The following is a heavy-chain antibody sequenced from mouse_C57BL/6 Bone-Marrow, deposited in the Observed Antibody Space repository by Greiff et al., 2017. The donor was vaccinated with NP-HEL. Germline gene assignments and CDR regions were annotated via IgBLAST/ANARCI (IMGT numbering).Heavy chain of an antibody. V-gene: IGHV1-19*01. D-gene: IGHD2-5*01. CDR1: GYTFTDYY. Sequence: EVQLQQSGPVLVKPGASVKMSCKASGYTFTDYYMNWVKQSHGKSLEWIGVINPYNGGTSYNQKFKGKATLTVDKSSSTAYMELNSLTSEDSAVYYCAGKDSNPYYAMDYWGQGTSVTVSS. CDR3: AGKDSNPYYAMDY. CDR2: INPYNGGT. J-gene: IGHJ4*01.